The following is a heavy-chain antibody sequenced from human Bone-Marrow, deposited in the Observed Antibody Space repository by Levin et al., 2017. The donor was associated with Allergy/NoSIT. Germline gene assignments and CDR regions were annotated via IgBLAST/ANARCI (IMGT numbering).Heavy chain of an antibody. V-gene: IGHV1-18*01. Sequence: ASVKVSCKASGYTFTSYGISWVRQAPGQGLEWMGWISAYNGNTNYAQKLQGRVTMTTDTSTSTAYMELRSLRSDDTAVYYCAVIEDTYYYDSSGSNWFDPWGQGTLVTVSS. CDR2: ISAYNGNT. J-gene: IGHJ5*02. D-gene: IGHD3-22*01. CDR3: AVIEDTYYYDSSGSNWFDP. CDR1: GYTFTSYG.